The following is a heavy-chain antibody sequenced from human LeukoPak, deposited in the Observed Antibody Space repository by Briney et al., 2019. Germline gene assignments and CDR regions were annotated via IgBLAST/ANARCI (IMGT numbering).Heavy chain of an antibody. CDR1: GGSFSGYC. V-gene: IGHV4-34*01. Sequence: SETLSLTCAVYGGSFSGYCWSWIRQPPGKGLEWIGEINHSGSTNYNPSLKSRVTISVDTSKNQFSLKLSSVTAADTAVYYCARDNRRVYSYGYNLWGQGTLVTVSS. D-gene: IGHD5-18*01. CDR2: INHSGST. CDR3: ARDNRRVYSYGYNL. J-gene: IGHJ5*02.